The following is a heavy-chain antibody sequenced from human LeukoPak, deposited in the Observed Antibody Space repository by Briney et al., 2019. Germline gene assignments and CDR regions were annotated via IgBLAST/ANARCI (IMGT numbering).Heavy chain of an antibody. V-gene: IGHV4-39*07. D-gene: IGHD3-22*01. CDR3: ARDYYDSSGYSGAFDI. CDR2: IYYSGST. Sequence: SETLSLTCTVSGGSISSSSYYWGWIRQPPGKGLEWIGSIYYSGSTYYNPSLKSRVTISVDTSKNQFSLKLSSVTAADTAVYYCARDYYDSSGYSGAFDIWGQGTMVTVSS. CDR1: GGSISSSSYY. J-gene: IGHJ3*02.